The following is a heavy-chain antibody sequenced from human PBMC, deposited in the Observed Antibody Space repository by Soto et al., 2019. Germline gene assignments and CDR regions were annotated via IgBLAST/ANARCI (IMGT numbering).Heavy chain of an antibody. CDR1: GFIVENFG. CDR2: ISGSGFKK. CDR3: AKNQRVELVPLATSNWSAP. J-gene: IGHJ5*02. Sequence: GGCLGLSSAASGFIVENFGMSWVRTAPGKGPDWISSISGSGFKKYYADSVQGRVTISNDNTKSTVYQELNNLSAEDTAVYHCAKNQRVELVPLATSNWSAPWGQGSAVPGTS. V-gene: IGHV3-23*01. D-gene: IGHD1-26*01.